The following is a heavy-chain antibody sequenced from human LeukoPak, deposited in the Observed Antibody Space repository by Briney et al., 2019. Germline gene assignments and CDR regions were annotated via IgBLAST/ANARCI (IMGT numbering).Heavy chain of an antibody. CDR1: DYYISSGHY. J-gene: IGHJ5*02. D-gene: IGHD6-13*01. CDR3: ARDPGVAAAGNNWFDP. Sequence: SETLSLTCTVSDYYISSGHYWGWIRQPPGKGLEWIGSIYYSGSTYNNPSIKSRVLKSRVTISVDTSKNQFSLELNSVTAADTAVYYCARDPGVAAAGNNWFDPWGQGTLVTISS. CDR2: IYYSGST. V-gene: IGHV4-38-2*02.